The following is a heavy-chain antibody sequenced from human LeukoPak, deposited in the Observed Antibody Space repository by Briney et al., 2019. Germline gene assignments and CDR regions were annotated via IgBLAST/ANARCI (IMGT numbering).Heavy chain of an antibody. V-gene: IGHV1-69*13. J-gene: IGHJ6*03. CDR3: ARDQGYSYGTRKDYYYYYMDV. CDR2: IIPIFGTA. CDR1: GGTFSSYA. D-gene: IGHD5-18*01. Sequence: ASVKVSCKASGGTFSSYAISWVRQAPGQGLEWVGGIIPIFGTANYAQKFQGRVTITADESTSTAYMELSSLRSEDTAVYYCARDQGYSYGTRKDYYYYYMDVWGKGTTVTISS.